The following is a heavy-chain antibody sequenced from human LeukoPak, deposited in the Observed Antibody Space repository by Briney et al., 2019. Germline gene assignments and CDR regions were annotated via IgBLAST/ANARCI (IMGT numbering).Heavy chain of an antibody. CDR3: ARESYYDFWSGR. CDR1: GGSVSSGSYY. J-gene: IGHJ4*02. CDR2: IYYSGST. V-gene: IGHV4-61*01. D-gene: IGHD3-3*01. Sequence: SQTLSLTCTVSGGSVSSGSYYWSWIRQPPGKGLEWIGYIYYSGSTNYNPSLKSRVTISVDTSKNQFSLKLSSVTAADTAVYYCARESYYDFWSGRWGQGTLVTVSS.